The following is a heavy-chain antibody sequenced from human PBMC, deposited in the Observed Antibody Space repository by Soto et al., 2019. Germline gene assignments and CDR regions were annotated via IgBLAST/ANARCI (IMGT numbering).Heavy chain of an antibody. Sequence: QITLKESGPTVVEPTEPLTLTCSFSGFSLTSRPMGVGWIRQSPGKALEWLAVIYWDDDKRYNPSLRSRLTITKDTSKKQVVLTMTYMEPPDTATYYCAHRLGGFTWNDDYLDYWGQGTRVTVSS. V-gene: IGHV2-5*02. CDR1: GFSLTSRPMG. J-gene: IGHJ4*02. CDR2: IYWDDDK. CDR3: AHRLGGFTWNDDYLDY. D-gene: IGHD1-1*01.